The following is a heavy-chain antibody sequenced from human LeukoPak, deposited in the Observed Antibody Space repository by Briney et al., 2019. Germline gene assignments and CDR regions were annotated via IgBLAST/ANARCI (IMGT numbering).Heavy chain of an antibody. CDR2: IKSKTDGGTT. J-gene: IGHJ4*02. V-gene: IGHV3-15*01. CDR1: GFTFNNAW. D-gene: IGHD3-3*01. CDR3: STDSPIFH. Sequence: GGSLRLSCAASGFTFNNAWMTWVRQAPGKGLEWVGRIKSKTDGGTTEYVAPVKGRFTISRGDSKNTLYLQVNSLKTEDTAVYYCSTDSPIFHWGQGTLVTVSS.